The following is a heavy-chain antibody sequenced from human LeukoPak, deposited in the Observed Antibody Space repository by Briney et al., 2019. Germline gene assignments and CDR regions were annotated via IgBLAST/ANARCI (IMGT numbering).Heavy chain of an antibody. Sequence: PGGSLRLSCAVSGFSFSTYGMHWVRQAPGRGLEWVAVISYDGKNKNYADSVTGRFTISRDNSKNTLYLQMNGVRAEDTAVYYCAKAPRNCTSVSCYTDHWGQGTLVTVSS. J-gene: IGHJ4*02. V-gene: IGHV3-30*18. CDR3: AKAPRNCTSVSCYTDH. CDR2: ISYDGKNK. CDR1: GFSFSTYG. D-gene: IGHD2-2*02.